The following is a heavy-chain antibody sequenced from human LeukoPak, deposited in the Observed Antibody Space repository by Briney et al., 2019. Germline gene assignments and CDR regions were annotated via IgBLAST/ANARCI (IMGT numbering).Heavy chain of an antibody. J-gene: IGHJ4*02. D-gene: IGHD3-22*01. CDR1: GYTLTELS. V-gene: IGHV1-24*01. Sequence: ASVKVSCKVSGYTLTELSMHWVRQAPGKGLEWMGGFGPEDGETIYAQKFQGRVTMTEDTSTDTAYMELSSLRSEDTAVYYCATIPRRYDSSGYYFRLVDYWGQGTLVTVSS. CDR3: ATIPRRYDSSGYYFRLVDY. CDR2: FGPEDGET.